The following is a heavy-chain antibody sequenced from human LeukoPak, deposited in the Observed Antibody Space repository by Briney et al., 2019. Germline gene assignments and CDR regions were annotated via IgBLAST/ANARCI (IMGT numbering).Heavy chain of an antibody. CDR1: GFIVSDDY. CDR2: IYSGGAT. CDR3: ASGGKYCTCGACYGD. D-gene: IGHD2-8*02. J-gene: IGHJ4*02. Sequence: GGSLRLSCAASGFIVSDDYISWVRQTPGKGLEWVSVIYSGGATFYADSVKGRFTISRDNSKNTVHLQMNSLRAEDTAVYYCASGGKYCTCGACYGDWGQGTLVTVSS. V-gene: IGHV3-53*01.